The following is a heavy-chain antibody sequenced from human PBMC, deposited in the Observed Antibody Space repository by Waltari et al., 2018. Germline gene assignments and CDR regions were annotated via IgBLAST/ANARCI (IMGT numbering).Heavy chain of an antibody. Sequence: QPLLQESGPGLVKPSETLSLTCSVSGDSLSSRNYFWGWIRQPPGKGLQWIGSIYYPGNTYYTPSLTRRLTISLDTSKNQFSLKLTSVTAADTAVYFCASGGGYTNGWDYWGQGTPVTVSS. D-gene: IGHD2-8*01. CDR2: IYYPGNT. CDR3: ASGGGYTNGWDY. V-gene: IGHV4-39*07. J-gene: IGHJ4*02. CDR1: GDSLSSRNYF.